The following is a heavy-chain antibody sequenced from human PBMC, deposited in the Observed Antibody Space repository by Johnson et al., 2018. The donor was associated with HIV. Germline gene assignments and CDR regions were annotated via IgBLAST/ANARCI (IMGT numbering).Heavy chain of an antibody. CDR1: GFTFSTYG. D-gene: IGHD3-16*01. Sequence: QVQLVESGGGVVQPGRSLRLSCAASGFTFSTYGMHWFRQAPGKGLEWVAVIWYDGSNKYYADSVKGRFTISRDNSNNSLYLQMNSLRAEDTAVYYCARDEGWGDAFDIWGQGTMVIVSS. CDR2: IWYDGSNK. CDR3: ARDEGWGDAFDI. J-gene: IGHJ3*02. V-gene: IGHV3-33*01.